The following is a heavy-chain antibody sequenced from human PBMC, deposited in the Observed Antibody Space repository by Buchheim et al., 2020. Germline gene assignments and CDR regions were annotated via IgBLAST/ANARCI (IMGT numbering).Heavy chain of an antibody. V-gene: IGHV3-23*01. J-gene: IGHJ4*02. Sequence: EVQLLESGGGLVQPGGSLRLSCAASGFTFSSYAMSWVRQAPGKGLEWVSAISGSGGSTYYADSVKGRFTISRDNSKKTLYLQMNSLRAEDTAVYYCAKVTGVGATLGVDFVDFDYWGQGTL. CDR1: GFTFSSYA. CDR2: ISGSGGST. CDR3: AKVTGVGATLGVDFVDFDY. D-gene: IGHD1-26*01.